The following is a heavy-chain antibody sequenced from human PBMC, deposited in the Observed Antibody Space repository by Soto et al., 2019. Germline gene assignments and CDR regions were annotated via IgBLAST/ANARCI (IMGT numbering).Heavy chain of an antibody. Sequence: QLQLRESGPGLVKPSETLSLTCTVSGGSISSSSYYWGWIRQPPGKGLEWIGSIYYSGSTYYNPSLKSRVTISVDTSKNQFSLKLSSVTAADTAVYYCARLRRDGYNSRYFDYWGQGTLVTVSS. V-gene: IGHV4-39*01. CDR2: IYYSGST. CDR1: GGSISSSSYY. D-gene: IGHD5-12*01. J-gene: IGHJ4*02. CDR3: ARLRRDGYNSRYFDY.